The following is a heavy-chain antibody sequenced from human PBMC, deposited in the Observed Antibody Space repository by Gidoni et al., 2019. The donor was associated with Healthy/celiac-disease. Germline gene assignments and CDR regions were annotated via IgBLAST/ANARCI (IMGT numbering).Heavy chain of an antibody. CDR1: GYTFTSYD. Sequence: QVQLVQSGTEVKKHGASVKVCCKASGYTFTSYDIHWVRQATGQGPEWLGWMNPNSCNRGYAQKFQGRVTMTRNTSIRTAYMELSSLRSEDTAVYYCASEYGSASGVDYWGQGTLVTVSS. CDR3: ASEYGSASGVDY. D-gene: IGHD3-10*01. J-gene: IGHJ4*02. V-gene: IGHV1-8*01. CDR2: MNPNSCNR.